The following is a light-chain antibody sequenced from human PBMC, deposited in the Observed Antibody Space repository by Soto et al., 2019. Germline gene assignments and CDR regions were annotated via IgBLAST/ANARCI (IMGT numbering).Light chain of an antibody. CDR1: SSNIGNNY. Sequence: QSVLTQPPSVSAAPGQKVTISCSGSSSNIGNNYVFWYQQLPGTAPKLLIYDNNKRPSGIPDRFSGSKSGTSATLGITGLQTGDEADDYCGTWDNRLSAGVVFGGGTQLTVL. V-gene: IGLV1-51*01. CDR2: DNN. CDR3: GTWDNRLSAGVV. J-gene: IGLJ7*01.